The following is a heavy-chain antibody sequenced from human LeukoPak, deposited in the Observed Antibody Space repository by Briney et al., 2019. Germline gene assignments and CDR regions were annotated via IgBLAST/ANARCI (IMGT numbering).Heavy chain of an antibody. J-gene: IGHJ4*02. D-gene: IGHD6-19*01. CDR3: ARVGAVAGFDY. Sequence: PGGSLRLSCAASGFTFSSYSMNWVRQAPGKGLEWVSYISSSSSTIYYADSVKGRFTISRDNSKNTLYLQMNSLRAEDTAVYYCARVGAVAGFDYWGQGTLVTVSS. CDR1: GFTFSSYS. V-gene: IGHV3-48*01. CDR2: ISSSSSTI.